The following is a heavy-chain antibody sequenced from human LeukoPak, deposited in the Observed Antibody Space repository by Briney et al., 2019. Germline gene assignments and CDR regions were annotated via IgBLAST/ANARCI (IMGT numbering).Heavy chain of an antibody. CDR1: AASFIGYY. CDR3: ARGRPVLLWFGEPSNWFDP. V-gene: IGHV4-34*01. D-gene: IGHD3-10*01. J-gene: IGHJ5*02. Sequence: KASQTLSLTCALYAASFIGYYSSWIRQPPRKGLEWVGEINHSGSTTNNPSLKGRVTISVDTSKNQFSLKLSSVTAADTAVYYCARGRPVLLWFGEPSNWFDPWGQGTLVTVSS. CDR2: INHSGST.